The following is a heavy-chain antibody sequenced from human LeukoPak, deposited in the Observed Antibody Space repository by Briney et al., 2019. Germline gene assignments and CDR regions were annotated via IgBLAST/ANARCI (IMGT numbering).Heavy chain of an antibody. V-gene: IGHV1-69*01. D-gene: IGHD3-9*01. CDR3: ARVGFLTGYSLYFDY. CDR2: IIPIFGTA. CDR1: GGTFSSYA. Sequence: ASVKVSCKASGGTFSSYAISWVRQAPGQGLEWMGGIIPIFGTANYAQKFQDRVTITADESTSTAYMELSSLRSEDTAVYYCARVGFLTGYSLYFDYCGPGTLVTVSS. J-gene: IGHJ4*02.